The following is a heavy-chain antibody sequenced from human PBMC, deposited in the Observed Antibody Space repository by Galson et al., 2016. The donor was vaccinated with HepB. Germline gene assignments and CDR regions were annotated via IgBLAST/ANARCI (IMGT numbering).Heavy chain of an antibody. Sequence: ETLSLTCAVSGGSISSSYWWSWVRQPPGKGLEWIGEIYHSGSTNYNPSLKSRVIILVDKSKNQFSLNLISVTAADTAVYFCARATDYVWRSYQRTRWFDPWGQGTLVTVSS. V-gene: IGHV4-4*01. CDR2: IYHSGST. D-gene: IGHD3-16*02. CDR3: ARATDYVWRSYQRTRWFDP. J-gene: IGHJ5*02. CDR1: GGSISSSYW.